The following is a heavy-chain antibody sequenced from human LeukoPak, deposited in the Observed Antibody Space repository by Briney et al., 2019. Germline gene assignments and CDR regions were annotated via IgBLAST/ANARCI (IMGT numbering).Heavy chain of an antibody. CDR1: GFTFNSYG. Sequence: GGSLRLSCTGSGFTFNSYGMHWVRQAPGKGLEWVAAISYDVNYKYYVDSVKGRFTISRDNSKNTLYLQMNSLRTEDTAVFYCGKDRDAFDTLRVDYWGQGTLVTVSS. D-gene: IGHD3-9*01. V-gene: IGHV3-30*18. CDR2: ISYDVNYK. CDR3: GKDRDAFDTLRVDY. J-gene: IGHJ4*02.